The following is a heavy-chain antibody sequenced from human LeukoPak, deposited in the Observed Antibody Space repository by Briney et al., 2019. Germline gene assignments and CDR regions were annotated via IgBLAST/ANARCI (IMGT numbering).Heavy chain of an antibody. Sequence: GALRLSCAASGFTVSSNYMSWVRQAPGKGLEWVSVIYSGGSTYYADSVKGRFTISRDNSKNTLYLQMNSLRAEDTAVYYCARMTVTTGLFDYWGQGTLVTVSS. D-gene: IGHD4-17*01. J-gene: IGHJ4*02. CDR1: GFTVSSNY. CDR3: ARMTVTTGLFDY. V-gene: IGHV3-53*01. CDR2: IYSGGST.